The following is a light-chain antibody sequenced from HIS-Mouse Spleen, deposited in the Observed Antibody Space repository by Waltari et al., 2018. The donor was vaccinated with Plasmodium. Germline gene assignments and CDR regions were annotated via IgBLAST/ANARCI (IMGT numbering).Light chain of an antibody. CDR2: EGS. CDR1: SSDVGSYNL. Sequence: QSALTPPASVSGSPGQSIPISCTGTSSDVGSYNLVSWYQQNPGKAPKLMIYEGSKRPSGVSNRCSGSKSGNTASLTISGLQAEDEADYYCCSYAGSSTYVFGTGTKVTVL. J-gene: IGLJ1*01. V-gene: IGLV2-23*01. CDR3: CSYAGSSTYV.